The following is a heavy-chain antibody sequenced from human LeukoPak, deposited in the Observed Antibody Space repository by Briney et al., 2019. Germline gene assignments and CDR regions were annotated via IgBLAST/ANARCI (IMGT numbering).Heavy chain of an antibody. CDR2: ISGDDTT. CDR3: ARENVDTALHRGLYYYYYHGMDV. CDR1: GFSGRIYY. Sequence: GGSLRLSCAAAGFSGRIYYMSWVRQAPGKGLEWVSVISGDDTTYYADSVKGRFTISRDNSKNTMYLQMNTVRAEDTAVYYCARENVDTALHRGLYYYYYHGMDVWGQGTTVTVSS. V-gene: IGHV3-66*01. J-gene: IGHJ6*02. D-gene: IGHD5-18*01.